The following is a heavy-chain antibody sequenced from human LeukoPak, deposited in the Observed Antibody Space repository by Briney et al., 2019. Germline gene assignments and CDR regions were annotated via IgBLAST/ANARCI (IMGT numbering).Heavy chain of an antibody. J-gene: IGHJ4*02. D-gene: IGHD2-15*01. Sequence: SGGSLRLSCAASGFTFSTYWMSWVRQAPGKGLEWVANINQDGGEKYYVDSVKGRFTISGDNAKNSLYLQMNSLRAEDTAVYYCARGDKFSGDYWGQGTLVTVSS. CDR3: ARGDKFSGDY. CDR1: GFTFSTYW. CDR2: INQDGGEK. V-gene: IGHV3-7*04.